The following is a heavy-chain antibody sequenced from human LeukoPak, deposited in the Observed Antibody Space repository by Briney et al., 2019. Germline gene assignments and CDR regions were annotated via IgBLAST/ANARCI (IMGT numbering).Heavy chain of an antibody. Sequence: GGSLRLSCAASGFTFSSYEMHWVRQAPGKGLEWVSAISGSGGSTYYADSVKGRFTISRDNSKNTLYLQMNSLRAEDTAVYYCAKVIRFWSGYYRGPFDYWGQGTLVTVSS. CDR1: GFTFSSYE. J-gene: IGHJ4*02. CDR2: ISGSGGST. V-gene: IGHV3-23*01. D-gene: IGHD3-3*01. CDR3: AKVIRFWSGYYRGPFDY.